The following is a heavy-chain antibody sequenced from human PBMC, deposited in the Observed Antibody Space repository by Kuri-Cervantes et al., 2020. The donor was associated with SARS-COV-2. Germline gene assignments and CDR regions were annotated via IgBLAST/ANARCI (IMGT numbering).Heavy chain of an antibody. CDR3: ATGMVRGVIQSYYYGMDV. J-gene: IGHJ6*02. Sequence: ASVKVSCKASGYTFSGYYIYWVRQAPGQGLEWMGWINPNSGGTNYAQKFQGWVTMTRDTSISTAYMELSRLRPDDTAVYYCATGMVRGVIQSYYYGMDVWGQGTTVTVSS. D-gene: IGHD3-10*01. CDR1: GYTFSGYY. V-gene: IGHV1-2*04. CDR2: INPNSGGT.